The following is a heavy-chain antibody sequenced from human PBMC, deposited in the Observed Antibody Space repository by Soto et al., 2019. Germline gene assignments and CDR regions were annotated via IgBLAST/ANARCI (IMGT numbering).Heavy chain of an antibody. CDR2: IYTSGST. CDR1: GGSISSYY. CDR3: ARDLEYCSGGSCYSAFDY. J-gene: IGHJ4*02. Sequence: PSETLSLTCTVSGGSISSYYWSWIRQPAGKGLEWIGRIYTSGSTNYNPSLKSRVTMSVDTSKNQFSLKLNSVTAADTAVYYCARDLEYCSGGSCYSAFDYWGQGTLVTVSS. D-gene: IGHD2-15*01. V-gene: IGHV4-4*07.